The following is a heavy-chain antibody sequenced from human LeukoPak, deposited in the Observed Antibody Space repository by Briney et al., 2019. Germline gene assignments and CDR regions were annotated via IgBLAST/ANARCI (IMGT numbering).Heavy chain of an antibody. J-gene: IGHJ3*02. CDR3: ARAESGAWATAAGRGDFDI. CDR2: IYYSGST. CDR1: GGSMSPYH. Sequence: SETLSLTCTVSGGSMSPYHWGWIRQPPGKGLEWIGYIYYSGSTNYNPSLKSRVTISVDTSKNQFSLKLSSVTAADTAVYYCARAESGAWATAAGRGDFDIWGQGTMVTVSS. D-gene: IGHD6-13*01. V-gene: IGHV4-59*01.